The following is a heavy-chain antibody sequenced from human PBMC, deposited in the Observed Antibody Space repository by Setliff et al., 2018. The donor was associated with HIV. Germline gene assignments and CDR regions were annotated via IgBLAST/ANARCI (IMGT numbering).Heavy chain of an antibody. V-gene: IGHV4-34*01. CDR3: ARSYNGVPWT. CDR2: INHSGSA. D-gene: IGHD2-8*01. CDR1: GGSFSDYF. Sequence: SETLSLTCAVYGGSFSDYFWSWIRQPPGKGLEWIGEINHSGSAKYSPSLKTRASMSVDTSRNQFSLRLTSVTGADTAVYYCARSYNGVPWTWGQGMLVTVSS. J-gene: IGHJ5*02.